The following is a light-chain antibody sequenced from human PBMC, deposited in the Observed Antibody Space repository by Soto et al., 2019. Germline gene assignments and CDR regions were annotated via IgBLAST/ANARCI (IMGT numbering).Light chain of an antibody. V-gene: IGKV1-5*03. CDR3: QQYTSYPLT. CDR2: KAS. Sequence: DIQMTQSPSTLSAFVGDRVTITCRASQSFSGWLAWYQQKPGKAPKLLIYKASSLQSGVPSRFSGSRSGTEFTLTISSLQPDDFATYYCQQYTSYPLTFGGGTKVEIK. J-gene: IGKJ4*01. CDR1: QSFSGW.